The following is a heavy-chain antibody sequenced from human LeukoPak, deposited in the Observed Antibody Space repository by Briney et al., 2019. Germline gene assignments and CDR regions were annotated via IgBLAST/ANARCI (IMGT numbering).Heavy chain of an antibody. CDR3: ARDRGIVVVINRRDDAFDI. D-gene: IGHD3-22*01. J-gene: IGHJ3*02. Sequence: PGGSMRLSCAASGFIFTDYWMHWVRQGPGKELVWVARISGGGRATTYADSVKGRFTISRDNPKNSLYLQMNSLRAEDTAVYYCARDRGIVVVINRRDDAFDIWGQGTMVTVSS. V-gene: IGHV3-74*01. CDR2: ISGGGRAT. CDR1: GFIFTDYW.